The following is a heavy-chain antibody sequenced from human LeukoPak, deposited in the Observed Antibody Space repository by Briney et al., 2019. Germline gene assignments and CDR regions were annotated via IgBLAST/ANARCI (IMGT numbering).Heavy chain of an antibody. D-gene: IGHD3-10*01. CDR2: ISAYNDKT. CDR3: ARDIRHYGSGADFGY. CDR1: GYTFTSFG. J-gene: IGHJ4*02. V-gene: IGHV1-18*01. Sequence: ASVKVSCKASGYTFTSFGISWVRQAPGQGLEWMGWISAYNDKTNFGQKFQGRVSMTTDTSTSTAYMELRSLRSDDTAVYYCARDIRHYGSGADFGYWGQGTLVTVSS.